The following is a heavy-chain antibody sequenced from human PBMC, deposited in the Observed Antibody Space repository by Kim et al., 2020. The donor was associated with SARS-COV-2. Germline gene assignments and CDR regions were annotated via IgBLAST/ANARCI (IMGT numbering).Heavy chain of an antibody. CDR2: ISSSSSYI. Sequence: GGSLRLSCAASGFTFSSYSMNWVRQAPGKGLEWVSSISSSSSYIYYADSVKGRFTISRDNAKNSLYLQMNSLRAEDTAIYYCAPRYASPRPIPDPVAYWGQGTLVTVSS. CDR3: APRYASPRPIPDPVAY. V-gene: IGHV3-21*01. D-gene: IGHD2-2*01. CDR1: GFTFSSYS. J-gene: IGHJ4*02.